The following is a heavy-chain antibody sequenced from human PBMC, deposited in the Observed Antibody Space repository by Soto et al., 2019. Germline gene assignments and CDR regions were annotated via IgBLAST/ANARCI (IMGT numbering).Heavy chain of an antibody. D-gene: IGHD3-3*01. Sequence: SQTLSLTCAISGDSVSSNSAAWNWIRQSPSRGLEWLGRTYYRSKWYNDYAVSVKSRITINPDTSKNQFSLQLNSVTPEDTAVYYCARDGSGYTYYDFWSGYTYGMDVWRQGTTVTVSS. V-gene: IGHV6-1*01. CDR3: ARDGSGYTYYDFWSGYTYGMDV. J-gene: IGHJ6*02. CDR2: TYYRSKWYN. CDR1: GDSVSSNSAA.